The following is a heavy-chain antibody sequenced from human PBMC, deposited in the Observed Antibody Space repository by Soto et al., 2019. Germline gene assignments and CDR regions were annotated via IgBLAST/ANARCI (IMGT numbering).Heavy chain of an antibody. CDR1: GGSISSGGYS. Sequence: SETLSLTCAVSGGSISSGGYSWSWIRQPPGKGLEWIGYIYHSGSTYYNPSLKSRVTISVDRSKNQFSLKLSSVTAADTAVYYCARAYYYGSGSYYNVAWFDPWGQGTLVTVSS. CDR3: ARAYYYGSGSYYNVAWFDP. V-gene: IGHV4-30-2*01. CDR2: IYHSGST. J-gene: IGHJ5*02. D-gene: IGHD3-10*01.